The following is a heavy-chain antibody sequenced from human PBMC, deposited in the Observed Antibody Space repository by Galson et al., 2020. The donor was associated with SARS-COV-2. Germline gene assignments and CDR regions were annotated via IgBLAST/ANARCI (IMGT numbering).Heavy chain of an antibody. J-gene: IGHJ6*02. Sequence: SKTLSLTCTVSGGSISSYYWSWIRQPPGKGLEWIGYIYYSGSTNYNPSLKSRVTISVDTSKNQFSLKLSSVTAADTAVYYCARDEGVRYFGWYGMDVWGQGTTVTVSS. CDR1: GGSISSYY. D-gene: IGHD3-9*01. CDR2: IYYSGST. V-gene: IGHV4-59*01. CDR3: ARDEGVRYFGWYGMDV.